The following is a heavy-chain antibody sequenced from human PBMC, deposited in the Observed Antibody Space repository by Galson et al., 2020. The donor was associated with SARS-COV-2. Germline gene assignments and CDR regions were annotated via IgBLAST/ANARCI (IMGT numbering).Heavy chain of an antibody. CDR1: GDSISSTSRY. D-gene: IGHD1-26*01. J-gene: IGHJ5*02. V-gene: IGHV4-39*01. Sequence: SETLSLTCSVSGDSISSTSRYWGWIRQPPGKGLEWIGSIYHTGSTYSNPSLKSRVTISVDTSKNQFSLNLRSVIAADTAVYYCARRSGSYSMNVDDWFDPWGQGTLVTVSS. CDR2: IYHTGST. CDR3: ARRSGSYSMNVDDWFDP.